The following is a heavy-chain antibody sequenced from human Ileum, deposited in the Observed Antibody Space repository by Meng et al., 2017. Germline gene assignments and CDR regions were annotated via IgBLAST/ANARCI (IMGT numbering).Heavy chain of an antibody. CDR2: ITYTGNS. J-gene: IGHJ5*02. CDR3: AGQPTSSGAGYSWFDP. D-gene: IGHD2-2*01. V-gene: IGHV4-39*01. CDR1: GGSVTSRSYA. Sequence: QLQLQESGPGLVKPTETLSPTCIVAGGSVTSRSYAWGWVRQPPGKGLEWIGGITYTGNSYTHPSLKTRLTTSLDTSKNQFSLRLNSLTAADTAVYYCAGQPTSSGAGYSWFDPWGQGILVTVSS.